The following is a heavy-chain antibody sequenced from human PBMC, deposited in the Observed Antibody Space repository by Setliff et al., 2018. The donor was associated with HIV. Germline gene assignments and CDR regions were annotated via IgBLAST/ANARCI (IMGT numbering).Heavy chain of an antibody. CDR2: ITSSNFI. J-gene: IGHJ4*02. CDR3: ARVWLGNSGVYYFDY. Sequence: ETLSLSCAASGFTSSSYSINWVRQAPGEGLEWVSSITSSNFIYYADSVKGRFTISRDNAKNSLYLQMNSLRAEDTAVYYCARVWLGNSGVYYFDYWGQGTLVTVSS. V-gene: IGHV3-21*01. D-gene: IGHD6-19*01. CDR1: GFTSSSYS.